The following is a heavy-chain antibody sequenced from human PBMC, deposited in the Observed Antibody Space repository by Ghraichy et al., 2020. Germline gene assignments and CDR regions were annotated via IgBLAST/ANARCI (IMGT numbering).Heavy chain of an antibody. J-gene: IGHJ4*02. CDR3: AKAISGGASPGGDFDY. Sequence: GGSLRLSCAASGFTFSSYAMSWVRQAPGKGLEWVSAISGSGGSTYYADSVKGRFTISRDNSKNTLYLQMNSLRAEDTAVYYCAKAISGGASPGGDFDYWGQGTLVTVSS. CDR1: GFTFSSYA. CDR2: ISGSGGST. V-gene: IGHV3-23*01. D-gene: IGHD3-16*01.